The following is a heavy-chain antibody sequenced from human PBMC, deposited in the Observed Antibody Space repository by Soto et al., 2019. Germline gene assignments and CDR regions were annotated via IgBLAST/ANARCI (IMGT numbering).Heavy chain of an antibody. CDR2: ISSSGYI. CDR1: GFTFSSYT. V-gene: IGHV3-21*01. D-gene: IGHD2-15*01. J-gene: IGHJ6*02. CDR3: ARDCSGGSCYPGMDV. Sequence: VQLVESGGSVVQPGRSLRLSCAASGFTFSSYTLHWVRQAPGKRLEWLSSISSSGYIFSTDSVRGRFTISRDNAKNSVYLQINSLRAEDTAVYFCARDCSGGSCYPGMDVWGQGTTVTVSS.